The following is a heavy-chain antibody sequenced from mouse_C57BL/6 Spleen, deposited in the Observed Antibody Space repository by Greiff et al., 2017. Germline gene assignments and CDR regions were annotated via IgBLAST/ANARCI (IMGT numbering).Heavy chain of an antibody. V-gene: IGHV1-82*01. CDR1: GYAFSSSW. J-gene: IGHJ2*01. Sequence: QVQLQQSGPELVKPGASVKISCKASGYAFSSSWMNWVKQRPGKGLEWIGRIYPGDGDTNYNGKFNGKATLTADTSSSTAYMQLSSLTSEDSAVYFCATYYSNPFDYWGQGTTLTVSS. CDR3: ATYYSNPFDY. CDR2: IYPGDGDT. D-gene: IGHD2-5*01.